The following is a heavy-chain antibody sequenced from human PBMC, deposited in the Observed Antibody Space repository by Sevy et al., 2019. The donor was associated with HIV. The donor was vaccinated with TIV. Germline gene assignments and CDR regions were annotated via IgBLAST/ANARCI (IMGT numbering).Heavy chain of an antibody. CDR3: ARVAAY. V-gene: IGHV4-38-2*01. CDR2: IYHSGST. Sequence: ETLSLTCAVSGYSISSGYQWGWIRQPPGKGLEWIGTIYHSGSTYYNPSLKSRVTISVDTSKNQFSLKLNSMTAADTAVYFCARVAAYWGQGILVTVSS. J-gene: IGHJ4*02. D-gene: IGHD6-25*01. CDR1: GYSISSGYQ.